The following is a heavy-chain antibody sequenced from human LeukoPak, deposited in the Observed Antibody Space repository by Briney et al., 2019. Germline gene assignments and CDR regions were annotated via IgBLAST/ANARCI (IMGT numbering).Heavy chain of an antibody. CDR1: GYTFTSYG. J-gene: IGHJ4*02. CDR3: ATSYYYGSGSYLRAFDY. D-gene: IGHD3-10*01. V-gene: IGHV1-18*01. CDR2: ISAYNGNT. Sequence: ASVKVSCKASGYTFTSYGISWVRQAPGQGLEWMGWISAYNGNTNYAQKFQGRVTMTTDTSTSTAYMELRSLRSDDTAVYYCATSYYYGSGSYLRAFDYWGQGTLVTVSS.